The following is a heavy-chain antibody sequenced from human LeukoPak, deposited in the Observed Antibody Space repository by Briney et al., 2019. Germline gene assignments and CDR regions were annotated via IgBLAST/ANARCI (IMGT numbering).Heavy chain of an antibody. D-gene: IGHD3-22*01. J-gene: IGHJ4*02. Sequence: ASVEVSCKASGYTFTSYAMNWVRQAPGQGLEWMGWINTNTGNPTYAQGFTGRFVFSLDTSVSTAYLQISSLKAEDTAVYYCARDSSPIYYYDSSGFIDYWGQGTLVTVSS. CDR1: GYTFTSYA. V-gene: IGHV7-4-1*02. CDR2: INTNTGNP. CDR3: ARDSSPIYYYDSSGFIDY.